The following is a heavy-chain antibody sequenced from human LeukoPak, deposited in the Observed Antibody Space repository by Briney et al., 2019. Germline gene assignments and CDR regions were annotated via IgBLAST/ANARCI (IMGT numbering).Heavy chain of an antibody. Sequence: ASVKVSCKASGGTFSSYAISWVRQAPGQGLEWMGGIIPIFGTANYAQKFQGRVTITTDESTSTAYMELSSLRSEDTAVYYCARAEDSGSYKGLFDSWGQGTLVTVSS. CDR1: GGTFSSYA. D-gene: IGHD1-26*01. CDR3: ARAEDSGSYKGLFDS. V-gene: IGHV1-69*05. J-gene: IGHJ4*02. CDR2: IIPIFGTA.